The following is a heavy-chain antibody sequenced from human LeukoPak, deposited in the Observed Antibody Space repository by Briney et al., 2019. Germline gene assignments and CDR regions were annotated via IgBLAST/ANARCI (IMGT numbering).Heavy chain of an antibody. J-gene: IGHJ3*02. Sequence: GGSLRLSCEASGFTFTTYSMTWVRQAPGKGLEWVSIISSGSSAIFSADALKGRFTISRDDAKNLLYLDMNSLRAEDTAVYYCARGGSYLSAFDIWGQGTMVTVSS. V-gene: IGHV3-21*01. CDR2: ISSGSSAI. D-gene: IGHD1-26*01. CDR3: ARGGSYLSAFDI. CDR1: GFTFTTYS.